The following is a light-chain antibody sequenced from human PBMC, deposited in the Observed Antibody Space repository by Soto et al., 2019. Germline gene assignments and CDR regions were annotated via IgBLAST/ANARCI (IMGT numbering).Light chain of an antibody. CDR1: TSDVGAYNS. CDR2: DVN. V-gene: IGLV2-11*01. CDR3: CSYAGSSYG. Sequence: QSALTQPRSVSGSPEQPVTISCTGTTSDVGAYNSVSWYQQHPGKAPKLMICDVNKRPPGVPDRFSGSKSGNTASLTISGLQAEDEADYHCCSYAGSSYGFGTGTKVTVL. J-gene: IGLJ1*01.